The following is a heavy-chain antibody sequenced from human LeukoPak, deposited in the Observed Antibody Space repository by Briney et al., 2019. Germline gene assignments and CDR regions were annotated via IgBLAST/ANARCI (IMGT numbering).Heavy chain of an antibody. Sequence: GGSLRLSCAASGFTFSTFAMIWVREPPGKGLEWVSSIFPSGGEIHYADSVRGRFTISRDNSKSTLSLQMNSLRAEDTAIYYCATYRQVLLPFESWGQGTLVTVSS. V-gene: IGHV3-23*01. CDR1: GFTFSTFA. CDR2: IFPSGGEI. CDR3: ATYRQVLLPFES. J-gene: IGHJ4*02. D-gene: IGHD2-8*02.